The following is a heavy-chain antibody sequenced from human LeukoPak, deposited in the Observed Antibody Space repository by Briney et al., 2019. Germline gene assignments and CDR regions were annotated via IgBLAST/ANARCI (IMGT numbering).Heavy chain of an antibody. CDR1: GFTLSSYA. V-gene: IGHV3-23*01. Sequence: GGSLRLSCAASGFTLSSYAVSWVRPAPGEGLGWVSAISGSVGSTYYADSVKGRFTLSRDNSKNTLYLQMNSLRAEDTAVYYCASRGRIAVAGSFYFDYWGQGTLVTVSS. D-gene: IGHD6-19*01. J-gene: IGHJ4*02. CDR3: ASRGRIAVAGSFYFDY. CDR2: ISGSVGST.